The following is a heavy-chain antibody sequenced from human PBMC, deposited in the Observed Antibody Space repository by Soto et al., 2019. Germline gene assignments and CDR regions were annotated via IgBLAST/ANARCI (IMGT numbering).Heavy chain of an antibody. Sequence: ASVKVSCKASGYTFTSYGISWVRQAPGQGLEWMGWISAYNGNTNYAQKLQGRVTMTTDTSTSTAYMELRSLRSDDTAVYYCARLLSGYCTNGVCFPDSWFDPWGQGTLLTVSS. J-gene: IGHJ5*02. V-gene: IGHV1-18*04. CDR3: ARLLSGYCTNGVCFPDSWFDP. CDR2: ISAYNGNT. CDR1: GYTFTSYG. D-gene: IGHD2-8*01.